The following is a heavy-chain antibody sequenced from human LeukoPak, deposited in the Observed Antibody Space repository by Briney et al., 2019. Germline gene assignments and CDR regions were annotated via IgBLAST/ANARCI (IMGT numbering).Heavy chain of an antibody. CDR2: IYDTGST. V-gene: IGHV4-59*01. CDR1: GGSISNYY. Sequence: SETLSLTCTVSGGSISNYYWAWIRQPPGKGLVWIGYIYDTGSTKYNPSLKSRLTISLHTSRNQFSLNLSSLTAADTAIYYCARVRNYPDAFDIWGQGRMVTVSS. J-gene: IGHJ3*02. D-gene: IGHD5-24*01. CDR3: ARVRNYPDAFDI.